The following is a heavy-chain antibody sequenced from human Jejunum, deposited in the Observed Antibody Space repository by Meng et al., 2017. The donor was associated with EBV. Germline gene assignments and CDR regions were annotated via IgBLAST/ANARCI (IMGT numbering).Heavy chain of an antibody. CDR2: VSGTGGST. V-gene: IGHV3-23*01. Sequence: EVPRWESGGGLVQPGGSRRLSCVASGFTLSAYALSWVRQAPGKGLEWVSHVSGTGGSTYYADSVKGRFTASRDNSKNMLFLQMNSLRADDTAIYYCVRDGYNYIPFDYWGQGTLVTVSS. CDR3: VRDGYNYIPFDY. CDR1: GFTLSAYA. D-gene: IGHD5-24*01. J-gene: IGHJ4*02.